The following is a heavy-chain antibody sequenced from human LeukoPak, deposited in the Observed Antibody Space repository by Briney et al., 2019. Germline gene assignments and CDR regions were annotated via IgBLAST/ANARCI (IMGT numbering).Heavy chain of an antibody. Sequence: SETLSLTCTVSGGSISSYYWNWIRQPPGKGLEWIGDIDYRGSTNYNPSLKSRVTIPVDTSKNQFSLKLSSVTAADTAVYYCARKTSRSGAYTTWGQGTLVTVSS. CDR3: ARKTSRSGAYTT. V-gene: IGHV4-59*01. CDR1: GGSISSYY. J-gene: IGHJ5*02. D-gene: IGHD3-16*01. CDR2: IDYRGST.